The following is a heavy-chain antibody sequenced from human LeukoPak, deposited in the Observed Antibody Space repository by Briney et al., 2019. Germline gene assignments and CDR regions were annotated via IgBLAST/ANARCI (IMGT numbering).Heavy chain of an antibody. CDR3: ARGPTVTTVLGNWFDP. D-gene: IGHD4-11*01. CDR2: INPNSGGT. V-gene: IGHV1-2*05. J-gene: IGHJ5*02. Sequence: ASVKVSCKASGYTFTGYYMHWVRQAPGQGLEWMGRINPNSGGTNYAQKFQGRVTMTRDTSISTAYMELSRLRSDDTVVYYCARGPTVTTVLGNWFDPWGQGTLVTVSS. CDR1: GYTFTGYY.